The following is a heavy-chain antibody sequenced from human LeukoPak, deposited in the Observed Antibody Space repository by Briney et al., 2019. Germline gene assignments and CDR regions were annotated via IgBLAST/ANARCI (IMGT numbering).Heavy chain of an antibody. CDR1: GFPFSSYA. V-gene: IGHV3-64*01. CDR2: ISSNGGST. Sequence: PWGSLRLSCAASGFPFSSYAMHWVRQAPGKGLAYVSAISSNGGSTYYANSVKGRFTISRDNSKNTLYLQMGSLRAEDMAVYYCARDTGSYYFDYWGQGTLVTVSS. J-gene: IGHJ4*02. CDR3: ARDTGSYYFDY. D-gene: IGHD1-26*01.